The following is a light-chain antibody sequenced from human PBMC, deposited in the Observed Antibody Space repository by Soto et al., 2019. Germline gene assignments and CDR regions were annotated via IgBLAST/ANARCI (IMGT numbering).Light chain of an antibody. J-gene: IGKJ5*01. CDR2: GAF. Sequence: EIVMTQSPATLSVSPGERATLSCRASQSVKINLAWYQQKPGQAPRLLIYGAFTRATGIPARFSGSGSGTECTITISNLQSEDFAVYYCQQYNNWPPITFGHGTRVEIK. CDR3: QQYNNWPPIT. V-gene: IGKV3-15*01. CDR1: QSVKIN.